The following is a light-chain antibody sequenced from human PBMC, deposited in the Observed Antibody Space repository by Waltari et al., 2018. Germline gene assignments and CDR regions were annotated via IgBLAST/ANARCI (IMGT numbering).Light chain of an antibody. CDR3: AAWDDSPSGYV. Sequence: HSVLTQPPSAAGTPGQRVTISCSGSSSNIGTHHVYWYQQFPERAPRLLIYDDNQLPSGVPSRFAVSKSGTSASLVISGLRSDDEANYYCAAWDDSPSGYVFGTGTEVTVL. V-gene: IGLV1-47*01. CDR1: SSNIGTHH. J-gene: IGLJ1*01. CDR2: DDN.